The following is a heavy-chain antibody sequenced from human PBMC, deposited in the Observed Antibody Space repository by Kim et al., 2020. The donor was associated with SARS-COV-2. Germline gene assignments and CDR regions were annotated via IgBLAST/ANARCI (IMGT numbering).Heavy chain of an antibody. Sequence: SETLSLTCAVYGGSFSGYYWSWIRQPPGKGLEWIGEINHSGSTNYNPSLKSRVTISVDTSKNQFSLKLSSVTAADTAVYYCAGRVRGVIPNWFDPWGQGTLVTVSS. V-gene: IGHV4-34*01. D-gene: IGHD3-10*01. CDR1: GGSFSGYY. CDR2: INHSGST. J-gene: IGHJ5*02. CDR3: AGRVRGVIPNWFDP.